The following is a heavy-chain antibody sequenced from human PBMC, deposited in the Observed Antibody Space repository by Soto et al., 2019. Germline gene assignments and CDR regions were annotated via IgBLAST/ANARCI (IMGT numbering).Heavy chain of an antibody. CDR2: INHSGST. CDR1: GASFSGYY. V-gene: IGHV4-34*01. D-gene: IGHD2-2*01. Sequence: QVQLQQWGAGLLKPSETLSLTCAVYGASFSGYYWSWIRQPPGKGLEWIGEINHSGSTNYNPSLKSRVTISVDTSKNQFSLKLSSVTAADTAVYYCARGRIVLVPAAKYNRFDPWGQGTLVTVSS. J-gene: IGHJ5*02. CDR3: ARGRIVLVPAAKYNRFDP.